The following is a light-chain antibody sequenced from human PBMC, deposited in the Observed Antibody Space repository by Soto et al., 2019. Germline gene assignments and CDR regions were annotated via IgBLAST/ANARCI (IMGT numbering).Light chain of an antibody. Sequence: QSVLTQPASVSGSPGQSITISCTGTSSDVGRYNYVSWYQQYPGRAPKLIIYEVTNRPSGVSDRFSGSKPGNVASLTISGLQAADEADYYCGSYTSTYVRIFGTGTKV. V-gene: IGLV2-14*01. CDR1: SSDVGRYNY. J-gene: IGLJ1*01. CDR2: EVT. CDR3: GSYTSTYVRI.